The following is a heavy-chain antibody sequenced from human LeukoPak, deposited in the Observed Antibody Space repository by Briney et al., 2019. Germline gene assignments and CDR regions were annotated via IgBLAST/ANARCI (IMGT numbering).Heavy chain of an antibody. CDR3: ARDRVYDFWSGYYTAGAFDI. D-gene: IGHD3-3*01. J-gene: IGHJ3*02. Sequence: PSETLSLTCTVSGGSISSYYWSWIRRPARKGLEWIGRIYTCGCTNYNPSLKSGVTMSVDTSKNQFSLKLSSVTAADTAVYYCARDRVYDFWSGYYTAGAFDIWGHGTMVTVSS. V-gene: IGHV4-4*07. CDR2: IYTCGCT. CDR1: GGSISSYY.